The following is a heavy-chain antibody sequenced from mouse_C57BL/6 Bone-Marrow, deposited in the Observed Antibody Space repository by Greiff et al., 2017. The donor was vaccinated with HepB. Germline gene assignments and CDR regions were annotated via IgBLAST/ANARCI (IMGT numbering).Heavy chain of an antibody. CDR2: IYPGSGST. CDR3: ARYYYYGSSWYYFDY. Sequence: QVHVKQPGAELVKPGASVKMSCKASGYTFTSYWITWVKQRPGQGLEWIGDIYPGSGSTNYNEKFKSKATLTVDTSSSTAYMQLSSLTSEDSAVYYCARYYYYGSSWYYFDYWGQGTTLTVSS. J-gene: IGHJ2*01. D-gene: IGHD1-1*01. CDR1: GYTFTSYW. V-gene: IGHV1-55*01.